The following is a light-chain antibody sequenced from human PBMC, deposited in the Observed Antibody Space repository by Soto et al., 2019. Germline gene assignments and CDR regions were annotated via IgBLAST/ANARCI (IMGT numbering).Light chain of an antibody. J-gene: IGKJ1*01. Sequence: DIVMTQSPDSLAVSLGERATINCESSQSVLYSSNNKNYLAWYQQKPGQPPKLLIYWASTRESGVPDRFSGSGSGTDFTLTISSLQAEDVAVYYCQQYYTISWTFGQGTKVEIK. V-gene: IGKV4-1*01. CDR2: WAS. CDR3: QQYYTISWT. CDR1: QSVLYSSNNKNY.